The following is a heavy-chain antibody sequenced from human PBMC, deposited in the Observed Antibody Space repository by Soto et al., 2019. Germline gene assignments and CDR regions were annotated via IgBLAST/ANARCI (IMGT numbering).Heavy chain of an antibody. V-gene: IGHV4-34*01. CDR2: INHSGST. CDR1: GGSFSGYY. CDR3: AREGSH. J-gene: IGHJ4*02. Sequence: TSETLSLTCAVYGGSFSGYYWSWIRQPPGKGLEWIGEINHSGSTNYNPSLKSRVTISVDTSKNQFSLKLSSVTAADTAVYYCAREGSHWGQGTLVTVSS. D-gene: IGHD3-10*01.